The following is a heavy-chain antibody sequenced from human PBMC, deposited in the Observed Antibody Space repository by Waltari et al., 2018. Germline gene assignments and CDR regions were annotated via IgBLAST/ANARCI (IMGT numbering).Heavy chain of an antibody. D-gene: IGHD1-7*01. CDR3: ATVDNWNYVADAFDI. J-gene: IGHJ3*02. CDR1: GYTLPELS. Sequence: QVQLVQSGAEVKKPGAPLKVSCKVSGYTLPELSMHWLRQAPGKGLEWMGGFDPEDGETIYAQKFQGRVTMTEDTSTDTAYMELSSLRSEDTAVYYCATVDNWNYVADAFDIWGQGTMVTVSS. CDR2: FDPEDGET. V-gene: IGHV1-24*01.